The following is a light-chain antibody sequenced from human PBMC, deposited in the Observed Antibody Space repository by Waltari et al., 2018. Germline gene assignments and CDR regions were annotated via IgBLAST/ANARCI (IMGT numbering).Light chain of an antibody. V-gene: IGLV2-14*03. CDR1: SSDVGGSNH. J-gene: IGLJ1*01. CDR2: DVS. CDR3: SSYTSSSTPYYV. Sequence: QSALTQPASVPGSPGQSITISCTGTSSDVGGSNHVSSYQQHPGKAPKLMIYDVSKRPSGVSNRFSGSKSGNTASLTISGLQAEDEADYYCSSYTSSSTPYYVFGTGTKVTVL.